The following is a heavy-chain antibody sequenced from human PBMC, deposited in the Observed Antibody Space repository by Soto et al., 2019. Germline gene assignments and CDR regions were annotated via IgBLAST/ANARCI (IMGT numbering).Heavy chain of an antibody. D-gene: IGHD6-6*01. Sequence: QVQLQESGPGLVKPSETLSLTCTVSGASIGGFYWSWIRQTPGKGLEWIAYVYYSGSTSYNPSLKSRVTTSADLSKNQFSLDLASVTAADTAVYYCARHTPYTSSWSPQFDSWGQGILVTVSS. CDR3: ARHTPYTSSWSPQFDS. V-gene: IGHV4-59*08. J-gene: IGHJ4*02. CDR2: VYYSGST. CDR1: GASIGGFY.